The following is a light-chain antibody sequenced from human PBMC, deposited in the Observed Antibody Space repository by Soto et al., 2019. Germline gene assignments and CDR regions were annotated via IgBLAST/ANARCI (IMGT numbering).Light chain of an antibody. J-gene: IGKJ4*01. Sequence: EIVLTQSPGTLSLSPGERATLSCRASQSASSNYLAWYQQKPGQAPRLLIYGASSRATGIPDRFIGSGSGTDFTLTISRLEPEDFAVYYCQQYGGSPRVTFGGGTKVEIK. CDR1: QSASSNY. CDR3: QQYGGSPRVT. V-gene: IGKV3-20*01. CDR2: GAS.